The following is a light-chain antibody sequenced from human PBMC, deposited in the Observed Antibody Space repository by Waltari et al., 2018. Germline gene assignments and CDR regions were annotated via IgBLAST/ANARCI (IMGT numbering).Light chain of an antibody. J-gene: IGLJ1*01. Sequence: QSKLTQPPSVSGAPGQTVTISCTGAYSNIGSRDVNWYLPLPGAAPRCTIYSSDIRTSGFPDRFSGSNSGTSASLAISGLQAEDEADYYCQSYDISLNGYVFGTGTRVTVL. V-gene: IGLV1-40*01. CDR1: YSNIGSRD. CDR2: SSD. CDR3: QSYDISLNGYV.